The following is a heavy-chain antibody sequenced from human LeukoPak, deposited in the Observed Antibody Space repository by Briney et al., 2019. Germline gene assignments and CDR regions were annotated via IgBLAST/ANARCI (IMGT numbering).Heavy chain of an antibody. Sequence: GGSLRLSCAASGFTFNSYSMNWVRQAPGKGLEWVSFISSSSSTIYYADSVKGRFTISRDNAKNSLYLQMNSLRAEDTAVYYCARGHDSSGFDYWGQGTLVTVSS. J-gene: IGHJ4*02. CDR2: ISSSSSTI. CDR1: GFTFNSYS. D-gene: IGHD3-22*01. CDR3: ARGHDSSGFDY. V-gene: IGHV3-48*04.